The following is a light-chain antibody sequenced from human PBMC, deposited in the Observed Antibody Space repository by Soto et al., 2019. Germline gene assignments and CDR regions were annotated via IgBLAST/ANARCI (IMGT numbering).Light chain of an antibody. CDR2: EVS. Sequence: QSVLTQPASVPGSPGQSITISCTGTSSDVGFYNYVSWYQQHPGKAPKLMIYEVSYRPSGVSNRFSGSKSGNTASLTISGLQAEDEADYYCSSYTGSTTLGVFGTGTKVTVL. CDR1: SSDVGFYNY. V-gene: IGLV2-14*01. CDR3: SSYTGSTTLGV. J-gene: IGLJ1*01.